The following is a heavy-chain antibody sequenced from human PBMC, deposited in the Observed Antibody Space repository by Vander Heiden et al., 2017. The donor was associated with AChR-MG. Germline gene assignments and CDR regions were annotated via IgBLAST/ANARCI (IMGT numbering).Heavy chain of an antibody. CDR1: AFPLSNARMR. D-gene: IGHD6-25*01. Sequence: VTLKESAPVLVKPTETLTLTCTVPAFPLSNARMRVSWIRQPPGKALEWLAHIFSNDEQSYSTSLKSRLTISKDTSKSQVVLTMTNMDPVDTATYYCARISLQRYYFDYWGQGTLVTVSS. V-gene: IGHV2-26*01. CDR3: ARISLQRYYFDY. J-gene: IGHJ4*02. CDR2: IFSNDEQ.